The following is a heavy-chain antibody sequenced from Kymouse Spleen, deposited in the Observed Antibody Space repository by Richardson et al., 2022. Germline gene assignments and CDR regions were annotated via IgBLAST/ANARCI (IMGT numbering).Heavy chain of an antibody. Sequence: QVQLQQWGAGLLKPSETLSLTCAVYGGSFSGYYWSWIRQPPGKGLEWIGEINHSGSTNYNPSLKSRVTISVDTSKNQFSLKLSSVTAADTAVYYCAREKGTGYYYYYGMDVWGQGTTVTVSS. CDR1: GGSFSGYY. D-gene: IGHD7-27*02. CDR2: INHSGST. CDR3: AREKGTGYYYYYGMDV. V-gene: IGHV4-34*01. J-gene: IGHJ6*02.